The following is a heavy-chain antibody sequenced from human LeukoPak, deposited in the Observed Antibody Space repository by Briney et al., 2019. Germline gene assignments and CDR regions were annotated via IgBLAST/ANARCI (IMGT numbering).Heavy chain of an antibody. Sequence: GGSLRLSCAASGFTVSSNYMSWVRQAPGKGLEWVSVIYSGGSTYYADSVKGRFTISRDNSKNTLYIQMNSLRAEDTAVYYCARATTVTEYGYWGQGTLVTVSS. V-gene: IGHV3-66*01. D-gene: IGHD4-17*01. CDR3: ARATTVTEYGY. CDR2: IYSGGST. J-gene: IGHJ4*02. CDR1: GFTVSSNY.